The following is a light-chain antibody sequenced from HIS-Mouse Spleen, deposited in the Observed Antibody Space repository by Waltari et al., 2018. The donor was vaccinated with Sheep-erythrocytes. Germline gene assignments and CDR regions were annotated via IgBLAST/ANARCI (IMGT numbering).Light chain of an antibody. CDR3: QAWDSSTAWV. V-gene: IGLV3-1*01. CDR1: KLGDKY. Sequence: SYELTQPPSVSVSPGQTASITCSGDKLGDKYACWYQQKQGQSPVLVIYQDTKRPPGIPERFSGSNSGNTATLTISGTQAMDDADYYCQAWDSSTAWVFGGGTKLTVL. J-gene: IGLJ2*01. CDR2: QDT.